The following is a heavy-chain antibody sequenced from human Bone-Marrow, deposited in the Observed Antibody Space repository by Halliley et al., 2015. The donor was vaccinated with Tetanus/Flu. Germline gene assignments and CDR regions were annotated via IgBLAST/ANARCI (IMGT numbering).Heavy chain of an antibody. CDR1: GDSITKSSYY. CDR2: IFYSGST. J-gene: IGHJ4*02. Sequence: TLSLTCTVSGDSITKSSYYWGWIRQPPGKGLGWIGSIFYSGSTYYNPSLRSRVTISVDTSKNQFSLKLTSATAADTAVYFCVSPGYSYGRRGNFDYWGQGTLVPVSS. CDR3: VSPGYSYGRRGNFDY. D-gene: IGHD2-21*01. V-gene: IGHV4-39*01.